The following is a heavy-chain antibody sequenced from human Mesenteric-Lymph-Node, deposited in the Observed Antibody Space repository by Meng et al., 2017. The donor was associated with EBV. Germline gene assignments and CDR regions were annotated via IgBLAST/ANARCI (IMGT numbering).Heavy chain of an antibody. CDR1: RCSIRSGYYY. D-gene: IGHD1-26*01. CDR3: ARDPSYPRGWFDP. Sequence: LHEVVPRLVKPSATPSPLCHCSRCSIRSGYYYRNWIRPPPGKGLGGIGSIYFSGSTYYNPSLRSRVTISLDTSENQFSLRLTSVTAADTAVYYCARDPSYPRGWFDPWGQGTLVTVSS. J-gene: IGHJ5*02. V-gene: IGHV4-39*07. CDR2: IYFSGST.